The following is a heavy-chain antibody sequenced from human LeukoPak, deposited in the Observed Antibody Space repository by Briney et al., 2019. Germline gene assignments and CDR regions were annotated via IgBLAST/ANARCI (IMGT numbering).Heavy chain of an antibody. V-gene: IGHV3-23*01. CDR1: RFTLSAYA. J-gene: IGHJ4*02. Sequence: GGSLRLSCAPSRFTLSAYAIMTRPAPGRGLEWVSTFGGRPDTTHYADSVKGRLTISADNSKNTVFLQMDSLTVEDSAVYYCAKGVIRGHYPGNCFFDSWGQGALVTVSS. CDR2: FGGRPDTT. D-gene: IGHD3-3*01. CDR3: AKGVIRGHYPGNCFFDS.